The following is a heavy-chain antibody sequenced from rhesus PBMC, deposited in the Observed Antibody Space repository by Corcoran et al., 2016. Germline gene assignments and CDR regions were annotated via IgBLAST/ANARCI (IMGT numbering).Heavy chain of an antibody. CDR1: GGSISSNY. Sequence: QLQLQESGPGLVKPSETLSLTCAVSGGSISSNYWSWIRQPPWKGLELIGRFSGSGGSTDYNPSLKERVTISTDTAKNQFSWKLSSVTAADTAVYYCARDRRIAAAGTGFDYWGQGVLVTVSS. J-gene: IGHJ4*01. CDR3: ARDRRIAAAGTGFDY. CDR2: FSGSGGST. D-gene: IGHD6-31*01. V-gene: IGHV4-173*01.